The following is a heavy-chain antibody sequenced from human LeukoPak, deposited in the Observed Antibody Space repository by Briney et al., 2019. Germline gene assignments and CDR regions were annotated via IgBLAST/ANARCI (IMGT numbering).Heavy chain of an antibody. V-gene: IGHV5-51*01. CDR2: IYPDDSYT. CDR3: ARRYCGSTSCYYMDV. D-gene: IGHD2-2*01. Sequence: GESLKISCRGSGYTFATYWIAWVRQMPGKGLEWLGFIYPDDSYTTYNPSFQGQVTISADKSISTAFLQWSSLRGSDTAIYYCARRYCGSTSCYYMDVWGKGTSVTVSS. J-gene: IGHJ6*03. CDR1: GYTFATYW.